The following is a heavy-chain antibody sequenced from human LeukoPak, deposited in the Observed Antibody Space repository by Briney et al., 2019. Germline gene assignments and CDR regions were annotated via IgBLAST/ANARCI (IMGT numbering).Heavy chain of an antibody. J-gene: IGHJ5*02. CDR3: ARGNNENYYDWFDP. CDR1: GYSFTTYW. Sequence: GESLKISCKASGYSFTTYWIGWVRQMPGKGLEWMGLIHPGHSDTKHSPSFQGQVTISADESISTAYLQWSSVKASDTAMYYCARGNNENYYDWFDPWGQGTLVTVSS. V-gene: IGHV5-51*01. D-gene: IGHD3-3*01. CDR2: IHPGHSDT.